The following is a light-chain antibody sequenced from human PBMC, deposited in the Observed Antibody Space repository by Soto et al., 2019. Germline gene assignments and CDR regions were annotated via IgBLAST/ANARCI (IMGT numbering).Light chain of an antibody. CDR3: QQYDNLPLT. J-gene: IGKJ3*01. CDR1: QDISNY. Sequence: DIQMTQSPSSLSASVGDRVTITCQASQDISNYLNWYQQKPGKAPKLLIYDASSLETGVPSRFSGRGSGTDFTFTISSLHPEDIATYYCQQYDNLPLTFGPGTKVDIK. CDR2: DAS. V-gene: IGKV1-33*01.